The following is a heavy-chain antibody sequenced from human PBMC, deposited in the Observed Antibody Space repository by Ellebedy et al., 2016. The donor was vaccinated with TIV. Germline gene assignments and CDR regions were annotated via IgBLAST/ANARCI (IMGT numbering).Heavy chain of an antibody. CDR1: GFTFSRYW. CDR2: IKKDGSEK. V-gene: IGHV3-7*02. J-gene: IGHJ4*02. D-gene: IGHD3-3*01. Sequence: GESLKISCVASGFTFSRYWMSWVRQAPGKGLEWVANIKKDGSEKYYVDSVKGRFTISRDNAKNSLYLQMNSLRAEDTAVYFCARGGFYNFDYWGQGTLVTVSS. CDR3: ARGGFYNFDY.